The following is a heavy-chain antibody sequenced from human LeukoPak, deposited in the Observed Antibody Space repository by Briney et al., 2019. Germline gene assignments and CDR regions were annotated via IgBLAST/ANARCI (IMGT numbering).Heavy chain of an antibody. CDR3: ANSLISPSQVDY. Sequence: GGSLRLSCAASGFTFSTYSMNWVRQAPGKGLEWVSSISSSGTYIQYADSVKGRFTISRDNAKNSLYLQMNSLRAEDTAVYYCANSLISPSQVDYWGQGTLVTVSS. J-gene: IGHJ4*02. CDR2: ISSSGTYI. V-gene: IGHV3-21*01. CDR1: GFTFSTYS.